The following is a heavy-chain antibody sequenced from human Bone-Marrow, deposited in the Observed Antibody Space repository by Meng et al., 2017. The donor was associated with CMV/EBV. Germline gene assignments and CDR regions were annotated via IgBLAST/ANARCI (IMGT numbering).Heavy chain of an antibody. J-gene: IGHJ6*02. CDR2: ISSSSSYI. CDR1: GFTFSSYS. V-gene: IGHV3-21*04. D-gene: IGHD5-18*01. CDR3: AREMVKGGYYGMDV. Sequence: GESLKISCAASGFTFSSYSMNWVRQAPGKGLEWVSSISSSSSYIYYADSVKGRFTISRDNAKNSLYLQMNSLRAEDTALYYCAREMVKGGYYGMDVWGQGTTVTVSS.